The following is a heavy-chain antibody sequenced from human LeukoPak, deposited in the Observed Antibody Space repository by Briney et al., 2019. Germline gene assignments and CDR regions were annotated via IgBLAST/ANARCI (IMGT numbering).Heavy chain of an antibody. Sequence: EASVKVSCKASGYTFTSYGISWVRQAPGQGLEWMGWISAYNGNTNYAQKLQGRVTMTTDTSTSTAYMELRSLRSDDTAVYYCARGRSSSSVNWLDPWGQGTLVTVSS. CDR1: GYTFTSYG. J-gene: IGHJ5*02. V-gene: IGHV1-18*01. D-gene: IGHD6-6*01. CDR3: ARGRSSSSVNWLDP. CDR2: ISAYNGNT.